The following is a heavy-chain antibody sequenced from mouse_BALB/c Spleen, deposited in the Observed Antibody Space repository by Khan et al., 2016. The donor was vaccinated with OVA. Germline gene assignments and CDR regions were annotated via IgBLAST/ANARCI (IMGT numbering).Heavy chain of an antibody. Sequence: QVQLKESGPGLVQPSQSLSITCTVSGFSLTTYGVHWVRQSPGKGLEWLGVIWSGGSTDYNAAFISRLSISKDSSKSQVFFKMNSLQVNDTAIYYWARNYDYDEGLAYWGQGTLVTVSA. CDR3: ARNYDYDEGLAY. V-gene: IGHV2-2*02. CDR2: IWSGGST. CDR1: GFSLTTYG. D-gene: IGHD2-4*01. J-gene: IGHJ3*01.